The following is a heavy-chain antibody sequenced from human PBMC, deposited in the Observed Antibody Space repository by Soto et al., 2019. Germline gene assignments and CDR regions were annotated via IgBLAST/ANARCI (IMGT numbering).Heavy chain of an antibody. V-gene: IGHV4-34*01. CDR2: INHSGST. Sequence: KSSETMSLTGAVYGGSFNGYYWSWIRQPPGKALEWRGEINHSGSTNYNPSLKRRVTIAVDTSKNQFSLKLSSVTAADTAVYYCARGGTVRGVIILRWFDPWGQGTLVTVSS. CDR3: ARGGTVRGVIILRWFDP. D-gene: IGHD3-10*01. J-gene: IGHJ5*02. CDR1: GGSFNGYY.